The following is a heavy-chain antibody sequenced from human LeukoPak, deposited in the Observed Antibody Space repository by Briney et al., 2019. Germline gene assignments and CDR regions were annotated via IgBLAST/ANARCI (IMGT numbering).Heavy chain of an antibody. Sequence: PGGSLRLSCAASGLTFSTYWMNWVRQAPGKGPEWVANIKEDGSEKYYVDSVKGRFTISRDNAKNSVYLQMNSLRAEDTAIYYCARNARGPGDYWGQGTVVTVSS. CDR3: ARNARGPGDY. V-gene: IGHV3-7*01. CDR2: IKEDGSEK. D-gene: IGHD2-2*01. J-gene: IGHJ4*02. CDR1: GLTFSTYW.